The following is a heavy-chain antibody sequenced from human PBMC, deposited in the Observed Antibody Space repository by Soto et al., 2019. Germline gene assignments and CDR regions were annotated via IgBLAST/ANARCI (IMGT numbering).Heavy chain of an antibody. D-gene: IGHD2-2*01. Sequence: GEALKISCKGSGYSFNSYWIGWVRQMPGKGLEWMGIIYPGDSDTRYSPSFQGQVTISADKSISTAYLQWSSLKASDTAMYYCARGPPAARSGYYYYGMDVWGQGTTVTVSS. J-gene: IGHJ6*02. CDR1: GYSFNSYW. CDR2: IYPGDSDT. CDR3: ARGPPAARSGYYYYGMDV. V-gene: IGHV5-51*01.